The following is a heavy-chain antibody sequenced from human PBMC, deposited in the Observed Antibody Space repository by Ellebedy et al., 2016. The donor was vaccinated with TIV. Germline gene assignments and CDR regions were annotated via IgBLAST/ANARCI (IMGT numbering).Heavy chain of an antibody. V-gene: IGHV4-30-4*01. J-gene: IGHJ5*02. CDR2: IYYSVST. D-gene: IGHD2-21*02. CDR3: ARDNGIIGVTNEDNWFDP. CDR1: GGSISSGDYY. Sequence: SETLSLTXFASGGSISSGDYYWSWIRQPPGKGLEWIGSIYYSVSTSYNPSLKSRLSISIDTSKNQFSLNLSSVTAADTAVYYCARDNGIIGVTNEDNWFDPWGQGTLVTVSS.